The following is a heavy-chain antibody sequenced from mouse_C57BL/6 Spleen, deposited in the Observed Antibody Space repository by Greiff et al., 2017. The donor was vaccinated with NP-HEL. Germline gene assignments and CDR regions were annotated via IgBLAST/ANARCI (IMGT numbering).Heavy chain of an antibody. D-gene: IGHD1-1*01. Sequence: EVQGVESGGGLVQPGGSLKLSCAASGFTFSDYYMYWVRQTPEKRLEWVAYISNGGGSTYYPDTVKGRFTISRDNAKNTLYLQMSRLKSEDTAMYYCARELYYGSSYYAMDYWGQGTSVTVSS. CDR1: GFTFSDYY. V-gene: IGHV5-12*01. CDR2: ISNGGGST. J-gene: IGHJ4*01. CDR3: ARELYYGSSYYAMDY.